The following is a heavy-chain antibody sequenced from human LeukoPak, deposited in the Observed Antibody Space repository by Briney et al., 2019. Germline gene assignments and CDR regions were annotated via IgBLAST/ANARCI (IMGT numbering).Heavy chain of an antibody. Sequence: SETLSLTCTVSGGSINNYYWSWIRQPAGKGLEWIGYIHYSGSSKYNPSLKSRVTTSVDTSKNQFSLKLNSVTPADTAIYYCARHRKGDPDAFDVWGQGTMVTISS. CDR1: GGSINNYY. V-gene: IGHV4-59*01. J-gene: IGHJ3*01. CDR3: ARHRKGDPDAFDV. CDR2: IHYSGSS.